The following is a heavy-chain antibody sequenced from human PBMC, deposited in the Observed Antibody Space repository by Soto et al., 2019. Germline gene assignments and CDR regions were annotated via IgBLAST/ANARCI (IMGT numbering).Heavy chain of an antibody. CDR2: MSFDGNSK. J-gene: IGHJ4*02. Sequence: PGGSLRLSCAASGFAVSSYSMHWVRQAPGKGLEWVAAMSFDGNSKYFADSVKGRFKISRDTSKNTWSLEMESLGVEDSALYHCTRGPSMIANDDFEYWGQGTQVTVSS. D-gene: IGHD2-21*01. V-gene: IGHV3-30-3*01. CDR1: GFAVSSYS. CDR3: TRGPSMIANDDFEY.